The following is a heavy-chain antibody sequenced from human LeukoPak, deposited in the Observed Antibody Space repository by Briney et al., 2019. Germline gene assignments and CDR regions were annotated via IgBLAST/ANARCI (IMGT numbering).Heavy chain of an antibody. V-gene: IGHV3-30*04. CDR1: GFTFSSYA. D-gene: IGHD6-19*01. Sequence: GGSLRLSCAASGFTFSSYAMHWVRQAPGKGLEWVAVTSNDGINKYYSDSVKGRLTMSRDNSKNTLYLQMDSLRAEDTAVYYCARDKVSTKGSSSGWSFDYWGQGTLVTVSS. CDR3: ARDKVSTKGSSSGWSFDY. CDR2: TSNDGINK. J-gene: IGHJ4*02.